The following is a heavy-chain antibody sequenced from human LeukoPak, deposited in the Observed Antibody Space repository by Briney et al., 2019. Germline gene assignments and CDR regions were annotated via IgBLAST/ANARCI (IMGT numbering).Heavy chain of an antibody. CDR1: GFTFSSYG. CDR2: ISYDGSNK. D-gene: IGHD2-2*01. J-gene: IGHJ4*02. Sequence: PGGSLRLSCAASGFTFSSYGMHWVRQAPGKRLEWVAVISYDGSNKYYADSVKGRFTISRDNSKNTLYLQMNSLRAEDTAVYYCARYQVAIDYWGQGTLVTVSA. CDR3: ARYQVAIDY. V-gene: IGHV3-30*03.